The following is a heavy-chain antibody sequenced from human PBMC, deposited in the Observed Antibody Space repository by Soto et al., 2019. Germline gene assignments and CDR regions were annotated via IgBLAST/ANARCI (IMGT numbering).Heavy chain of an antibody. CDR2: IKSKTDGGTT. V-gene: IGHV3-15*01. Sequence: GGSLRLSCAASGFTFSNAWMSWVRQAPGKGLEWVGRIKSKTDGGTTDYAAPVKGRFTISRDDSKNTLYLQMNSLKTEDTAVYYCTTGGYDFWSGYYKSYYYYYMDVWGKGTTVTVSS. CDR3: TTGGYDFWSGYYKSYYYYYMDV. D-gene: IGHD3-3*01. J-gene: IGHJ6*03. CDR1: GFTFSNAW.